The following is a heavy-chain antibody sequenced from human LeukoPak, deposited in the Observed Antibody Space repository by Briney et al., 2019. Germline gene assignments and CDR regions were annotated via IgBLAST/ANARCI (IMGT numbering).Heavy chain of an antibody. CDR3: ARDHSNDFWSGSGPLYYMDV. Sequence: ASVKVSCKASGYTFTGYYMHWVRQAPGQGLEGMGWINPNSGGTNYEQKFQGRVTMTRETSISTAYMELSRLRSDDTAVYYCARDHSNDFWSGSGPLYYMDVWGKGTTVTVSS. CDR2: INPNSGGT. D-gene: IGHD3-3*01. V-gene: IGHV1-2*02. J-gene: IGHJ6*03. CDR1: GYTFTGYY.